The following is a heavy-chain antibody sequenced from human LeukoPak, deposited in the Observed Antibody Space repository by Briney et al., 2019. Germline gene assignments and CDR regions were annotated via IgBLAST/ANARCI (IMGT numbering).Heavy chain of an antibody. J-gene: IGHJ4*02. CDR1: GGSISSYY. CDR3: ARVSPNTVTTLQYFDY. CDR2: IYYSGST. Sequence: SETLSLTCTVSGGSISSYYWSWIRQPPGKGLEWIGYIYYSGSTNYNPSLKSRVTISVDTSKNQFSLKLSSVTAADTAVYYCARVSPNTVTTLQYFDYWGQGTLVTVPS. D-gene: IGHD4-17*01. V-gene: IGHV4-59*01.